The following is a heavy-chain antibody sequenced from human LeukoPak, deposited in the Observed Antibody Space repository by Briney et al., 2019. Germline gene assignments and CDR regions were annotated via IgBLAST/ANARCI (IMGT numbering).Heavy chain of an antibody. D-gene: IGHD6-19*01. Sequence: GASVKVSCKASGYTFTSYGISWVRQAPGQGLEWMGWISAYNGNTNYAQKLQGRVTMTTDTPTSTAYMELRSLRSDDTAVYYCARITIGVWLVPCDYWGQGTLVTVSS. CDR1: GYTFTSYG. V-gene: IGHV1-18*01. CDR2: ISAYNGNT. CDR3: ARITIGVWLVPCDY. J-gene: IGHJ4*02.